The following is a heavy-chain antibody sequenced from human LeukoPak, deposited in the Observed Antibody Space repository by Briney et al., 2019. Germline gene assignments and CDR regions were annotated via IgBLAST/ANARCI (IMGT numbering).Heavy chain of an antibody. V-gene: IGHV4-61*02. CDR3: ARDMGQT. Sequence: SETLSLTCTVSGVSISSGAYYWTWIRPPAGNGLEWVGRISTSGTTDTNPSLKSLVSISLDTSKNQFSLLLSSVTAADTAVYYCARDMGQTWGQGTLVTVSS. D-gene: IGHD3-10*01. CDR2: ISTSGTT. CDR1: GVSISSGAYY. J-gene: IGHJ5*02.